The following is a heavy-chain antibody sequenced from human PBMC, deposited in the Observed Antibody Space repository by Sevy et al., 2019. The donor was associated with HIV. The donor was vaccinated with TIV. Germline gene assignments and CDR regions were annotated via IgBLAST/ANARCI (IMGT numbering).Heavy chain of an antibody. J-gene: IGHJ4*02. CDR1: GFIFSSYG. Sequence: GGSLRLSCSASGFIFSSYGMHWVHQTPGKGLEWVAIISSDGSDDFYAESVRGRFTISRDNSRNTLYLQMDSLRLEDTAIYYCAKDKEDDYGDYYFDHWGQGALVTVSS. V-gene: IGHV3-30*18. D-gene: IGHD4-17*01. CDR3: AKDKEDDYGDYYFDH. CDR2: ISSDGSDD.